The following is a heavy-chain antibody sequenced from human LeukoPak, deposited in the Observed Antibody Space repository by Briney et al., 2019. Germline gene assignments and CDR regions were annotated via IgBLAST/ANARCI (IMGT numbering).Heavy chain of an antibody. CDR3: AXPSLXXXXXXXXXXXX. CDR1: GYSFTSYW. Sequence: GESLKISCKGSGYSFTSYWIGWVRQMPGKGLEWMGIIYPGDSDTRYSPSFQGQVTISADKSISTAYLQWSSLKASDTALYYXAXPSLXXXXXXXXXXXXXGQXTMVXVSS. V-gene: IGHV5-51*01. CDR2: IYPGDSDT. J-gene: IGHJ3*01.